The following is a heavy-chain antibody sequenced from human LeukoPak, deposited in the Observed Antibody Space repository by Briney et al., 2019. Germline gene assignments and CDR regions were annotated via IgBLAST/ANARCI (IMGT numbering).Heavy chain of an antibody. Sequence: KPSETLSLTCTVSGGSISSYYWSWIRQPPGKGLEWIGYTYYSGSTNYNPSLKSRVTISVDTSKNQFSLKLSSVTAADTAVYYCARDRGDYGDYHGLWFDPWGQGTLVTVSS. CDR3: ARDRGDYGDYHGLWFDP. J-gene: IGHJ5*02. V-gene: IGHV4-59*01. CDR1: GGSISSYY. D-gene: IGHD4-17*01. CDR2: TYYSGST.